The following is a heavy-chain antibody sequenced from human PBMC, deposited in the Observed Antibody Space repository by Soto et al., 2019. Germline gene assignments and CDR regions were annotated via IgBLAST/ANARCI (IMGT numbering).Heavy chain of an antibody. CDR1: GGSISSYY. Sequence: SETLSLTCTVSGGSISSYYWSWIRQPPGKGLEWIGYIYYSGSTNYNPSPKSRVTISVDTSKNQFSLKLSSVTAADTAVYYCARGSTGYSSSWYRYWGQGTLVTVSS. CDR2: IYYSGST. V-gene: IGHV4-59*08. J-gene: IGHJ4*02. CDR3: ARGSTGYSSSWYRY. D-gene: IGHD6-13*01.